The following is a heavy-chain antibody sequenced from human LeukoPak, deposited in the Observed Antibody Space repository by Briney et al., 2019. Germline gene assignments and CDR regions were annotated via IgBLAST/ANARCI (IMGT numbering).Heavy chain of an antibody. CDR3: AKYMGSSVHYNSVDY. V-gene: IGHV3-23*01. D-gene: IGHD3-22*01. CDR2: ISSSGGST. Sequence: GGSLRLSCAASGFTFSSYAMSWVRQAPGKGLEWVSVISSSGGSTYYADSVKGRFTISRDSSKNTLYLQMNSLRAEDTAVYYCAKYMGSSVHYNSVDYWGQGTLVTVSS. CDR1: GFTFSSYA. J-gene: IGHJ4*02.